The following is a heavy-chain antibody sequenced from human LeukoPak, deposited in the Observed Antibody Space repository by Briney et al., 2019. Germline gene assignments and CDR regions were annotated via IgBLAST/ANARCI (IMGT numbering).Heavy chain of an antibody. D-gene: IGHD6-13*01. J-gene: IGHJ5*02. CDR3: ARDEIAAVITGWFDP. CDR2: ISGSGSTI. CDR1: GFTFSDYY. Sequence: PGGSLRLSCAASGFTFSDYYMSWIRQAPGKGLEWVSYISGSGSTIYYADSVKGRFTISRDNAKNSLYLQMNSLRAEDTAVYYCARDEIAAVITGWFDPWGQGTLVTVSS. V-gene: IGHV3-11*01.